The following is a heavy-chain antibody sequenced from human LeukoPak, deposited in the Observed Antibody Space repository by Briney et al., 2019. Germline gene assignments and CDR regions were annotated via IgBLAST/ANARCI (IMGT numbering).Heavy chain of an antibody. J-gene: IGHJ5*02. D-gene: IGHD3-10*01. CDR1: GYTFTGYY. CDR3: ARGSAKVTYYYGSGSYFGNWFDP. CDR2: INPNSGGT. V-gene: IGHV1-2*02. Sequence: ASVKVSCTASGYTFTGYYMHWVRQAPGQGLEWMGWINPNSGGTNYAQKFQGRVTMTRDTSISTAYMELSRLRSEDTAVYYCARGSAKVTYYYGSGSYFGNWFDPWGQGTLVTVSS.